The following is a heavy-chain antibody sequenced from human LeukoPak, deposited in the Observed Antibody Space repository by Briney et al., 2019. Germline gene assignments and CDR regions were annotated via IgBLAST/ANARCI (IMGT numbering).Heavy chain of an antibody. D-gene: IGHD3-22*01. J-gene: IGHJ4*02. CDR2: IIPIFGTA. Sequence: GASVKVSCKASGGTFSIYAISWVRQAPGQGLEWMGGIIPIFGTANYAQKFQGRVTITADESTSTAYMELSSLRSEDTAVYYCARANYYDSSGYYYGYWGQGTLVTVSS. V-gene: IGHV1-69*13. CDR1: GGTFSIYA. CDR3: ARANYYDSSGYYYGY.